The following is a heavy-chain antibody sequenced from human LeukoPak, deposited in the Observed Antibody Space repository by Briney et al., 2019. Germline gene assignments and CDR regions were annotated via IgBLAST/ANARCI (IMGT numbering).Heavy chain of an antibody. Sequence: SGGSLRLSCAASGFTFSSYAMSWVRQPPGKGLEWIGYIYYSGSTNYNPSLKSRVTISVDTSKNQFSLKLSSVTAADTAVYYCARLKSSSHWFDPWGQGTLVTVSS. CDR2: IYYSGST. V-gene: IGHV4-59*08. CDR1: GFTFSSYA. CDR3: ARLKSSSHWFDP. J-gene: IGHJ5*02. D-gene: IGHD6-13*01.